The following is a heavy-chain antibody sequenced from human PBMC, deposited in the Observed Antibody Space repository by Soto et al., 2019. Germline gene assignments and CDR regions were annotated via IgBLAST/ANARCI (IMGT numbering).Heavy chain of an antibody. CDR3: VRDEGGVVVTAIIAFDI. V-gene: IGHV1-18*01. CDR2: ISAYNGNT. D-gene: IGHD2-21*02. J-gene: IGHJ3*02. CDR1: GYTFTSYG. Sequence: QVQLVQSGAEVKKPGASVKVSCKASGYTFTSYGISWVRQAPGQGLEWMGWISAYNGNTNYAQKLQGRVTMTTDTSTSTAYMELRSLRSDDTAVYYCVRDEGGVVVTAIIAFDIWGQGTMVTVSS.